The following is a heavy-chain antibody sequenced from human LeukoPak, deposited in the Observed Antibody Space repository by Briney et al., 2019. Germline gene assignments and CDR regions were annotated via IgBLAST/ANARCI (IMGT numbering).Heavy chain of an antibody. J-gene: IGHJ4*02. CDR1: GGSFSGYY. CDR3: ARSSRLLAPFDY. CDR2: INHSGST. D-gene: IGHD2-15*01. Sequence: SETLSLTCTVYGGSFSGYYWSWIRQPPGKGLEWIGEINHSGSTNYNPSLKSRVTISVDTSKNQFSLKLSSVTAADTAVYYCARSSRLLAPFDYWGQGTLVTVSS. V-gene: IGHV4-34*01.